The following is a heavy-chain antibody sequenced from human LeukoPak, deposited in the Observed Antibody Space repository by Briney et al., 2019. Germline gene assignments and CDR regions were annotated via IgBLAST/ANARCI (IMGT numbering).Heavy chain of an antibody. CDR2: IWYDGSNK. CDR3: ARDLGYCSGGSCVYYYYGMDV. D-gene: IGHD2-15*01. V-gene: IGHV3-33*01. J-gene: IGHJ6*02. CDR1: GFAFSNYG. Sequence: QPGRSLRLSRAASGFAFSNYGMHWVRQAPGKGLEGVAVIWYDGSNKYYADSVKGRFTISRDNSKNTLYLQMNSLRAEDTAVYYCARDLGYCSGGSCVYYYYGMDVWGQGTTVTVSS.